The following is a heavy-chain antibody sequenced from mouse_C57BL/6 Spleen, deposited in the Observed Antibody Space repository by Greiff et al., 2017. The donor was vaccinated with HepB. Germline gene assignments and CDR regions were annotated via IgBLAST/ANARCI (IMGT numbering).Heavy chain of an antibody. CDR3: ARESELGLNYFDY. Sequence: QVQLQQSGPELVKPGASVKISCKASGYAFSSSWMNWVKQRPGKGLEWIGRIYPGDGDTNYNGKFKGKATLTADKSSSTAYMQLSSLTSEDSAVYFCARESELGLNYFDYWGQGTTLTVSS. CDR2: IYPGDGDT. D-gene: IGHD4-1*01. J-gene: IGHJ2*01. CDR1: GYAFSSSW. V-gene: IGHV1-82*01.